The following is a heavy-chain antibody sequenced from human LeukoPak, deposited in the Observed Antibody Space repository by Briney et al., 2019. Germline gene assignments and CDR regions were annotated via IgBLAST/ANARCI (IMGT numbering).Heavy chain of an antibody. CDR3: ARTRYCSSTSCYNGWFDP. V-gene: IGHV4-34*01. D-gene: IGHD2-2*02. Sequence: SETLSLTCAVYGGSFSGYYWSWIRQPPGKGLEGIGEINHSGSTNYNPSLKSRVTISVDTSKNQFSLKLSSVTAADTAVYYCARTRYCSSTSCYNGWFDPWGQGTLVTVSS. CDR1: GGSFSGYY. CDR2: INHSGST. J-gene: IGHJ5*02.